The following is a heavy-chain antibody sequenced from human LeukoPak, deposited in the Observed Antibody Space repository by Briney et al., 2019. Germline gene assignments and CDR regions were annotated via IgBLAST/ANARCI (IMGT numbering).Heavy chain of an antibody. CDR1: GGSFSGYY. CDR2: INHSGST. Sequence: SETLSLTCAVYGGSFSGYYWSWIRQPPGKGLEWIGEINHSGSTNYNPSLKNRVTISVDTSKNQFSLKLSSVTAADTAVHYCAREGTLSSSWYRFYYWGLGTLVTVSS. V-gene: IGHV4-34*01. D-gene: IGHD6-13*01. CDR3: AREGTLSSSWYRFYY. J-gene: IGHJ4*02.